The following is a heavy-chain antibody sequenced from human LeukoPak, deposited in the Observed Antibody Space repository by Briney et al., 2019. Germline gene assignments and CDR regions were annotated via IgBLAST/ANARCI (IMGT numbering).Heavy chain of an antibody. J-gene: IGHJ4*02. V-gene: IGHV4-59*08. Sequence: SETLSLTCTVSGGSISSYYWSWIRQPPGKGLEWIGYIYYSGSTNYNPSLKSRVTISVDTSKNQFSLKLSSVTAADTAVYYCARYYYGILTGAPYFDYWGQGTLVTVSS. CDR2: IYYSGST. CDR3: ARYYYGILTGAPYFDY. D-gene: IGHD3-9*01. CDR1: GGSISSYY.